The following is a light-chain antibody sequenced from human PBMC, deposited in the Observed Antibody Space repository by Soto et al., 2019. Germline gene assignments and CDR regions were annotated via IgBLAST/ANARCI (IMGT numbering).Light chain of an antibody. V-gene: IGLV2-14*01. CDR1: SSDVGGFEY. CDR2: DVT. J-gene: IGLJ1*01. CDR3: GSITRSSTSV. Sequence: QSALGPPASVSGSPGQSITISCTGTSSDVGGFEYVSWYQHQPGKAPKLIIYDVTKRPSGVSNRFSGSKSGNTASLTISGIQAEDEGDYYCGSITRSSTSVFGTGTKVTVL.